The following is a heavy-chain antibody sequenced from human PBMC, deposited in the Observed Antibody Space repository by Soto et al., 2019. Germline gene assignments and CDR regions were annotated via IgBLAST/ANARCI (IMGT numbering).Heavy chain of an antibody. CDR1: GYTFINYN. CDR2: ISTSNGDT. J-gene: IGHJ4*02. CDR3: ARDITGDTGDY. Sequence: QVQLVQSGPEVKEPGASVRVSCKASGYTFINYNIFWVRQAPGQGLEWMGWISTSNGDTNYAQKCRGRSTMTTDPSTTTAYVERRSLYYDDTAVYYCARDITGDTGDYWGQGTWSPSPQ. D-gene: IGHD7-27*01. V-gene: IGHV1-18*04.